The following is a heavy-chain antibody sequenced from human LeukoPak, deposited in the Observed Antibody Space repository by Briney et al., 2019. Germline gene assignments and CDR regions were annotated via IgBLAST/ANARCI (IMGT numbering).Heavy chain of an antibody. CDR1: GFTFSSYE. CDR2: ISSSGTTI. CDR3: ARDDYLGY. D-gene: IGHD3-16*01. V-gene: IGHV3-48*03. Sequence: GGSLRLSCAASGFTFSSYEMNWVRQAPGKGLEWLSYISSSGTTIKYADSVKGRFTISRDNARNSVYLQMNSLRADDAAVYYCARDDYLGYWGQGTLVTVSS. J-gene: IGHJ4*02.